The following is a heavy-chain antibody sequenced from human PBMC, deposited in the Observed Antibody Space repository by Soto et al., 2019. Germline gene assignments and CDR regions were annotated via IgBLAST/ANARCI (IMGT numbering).Heavy chain of an antibody. CDR2: ISGSGGST. CDR3: AKAVHYCSSTSCYAPPGYYYYYGVDV. CDR1: GFTFSSYA. D-gene: IGHD2-2*01. V-gene: IGHV3-23*01. Sequence: GGSLRLSCAASGFTFSSYAMSWVRQAPGKGLEWVSAISGSGGSTYYADSVKGRFTISRDNSKNTLYLQMNSLRAEDTAVYYCAKAVHYCSSTSCYAPPGYYYYYGVDVWGQGTTVTVSS. J-gene: IGHJ6*02.